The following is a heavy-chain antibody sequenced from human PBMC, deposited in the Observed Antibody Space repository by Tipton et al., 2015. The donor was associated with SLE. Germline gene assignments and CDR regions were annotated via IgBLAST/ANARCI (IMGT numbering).Heavy chain of an antibody. CDR2: IFSRGST. CDR3: ARLEDPFGIFGVPKGWFDP. CDR1: GGSISSGSYY. Sequence: TLSLTCTVSGGSISSGSYYWTWIRQPAGKGLEWIGRIFSRGSTNNNPSLKSRLTISLDTSRNQFSLRLTSVTAADTAVYYCARLEDPFGIFGVPKGWFDPWGQGTLVTVSS. D-gene: IGHD3-3*01. V-gene: IGHV4-61*02. J-gene: IGHJ5*02.